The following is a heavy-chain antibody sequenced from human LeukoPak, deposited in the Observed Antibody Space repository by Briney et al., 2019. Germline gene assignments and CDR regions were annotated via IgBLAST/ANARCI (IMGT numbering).Heavy chain of an antibody. V-gene: IGHV3-21*01. CDR2: ISSSSSYI. CDR3: ARDGSGVAAVWEWEMIH. CDR1: GFTFSSYS. D-gene: IGHD6-13*01. Sequence: GGSLRLSCAASGFTFSSYSMNWVRQAPGKGLEWVSSISSSSSYIYYADSVKGRFTISRDNAKNSLYLQMNSLRAEDTAVYYCARDGSGVAAVWEWEMIHWGQGTLVTVSS. J-gene: IGHJ4*02.